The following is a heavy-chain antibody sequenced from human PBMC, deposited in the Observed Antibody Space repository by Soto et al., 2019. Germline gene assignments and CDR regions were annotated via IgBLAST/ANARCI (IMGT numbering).Heavy chain of an antibody. V-gene: IGHV4-39*02. CDR1: GGSISTRSSY. CDR2: IYYIGNT. D-gene: IGHD4-17*01. J-gene: IGHJ4*02. CDR3: GAQDYVAKGYHFET. Sequence: QLQLQESGPGLVKPSESLSLTCTVSGGSISTRSSYWGWIRQPPGKGLEWLGSIYYIGNTYYNPSLKSRVAISIDSSKSRFSLNLNYVTTADTAVYYCGAQDYVAKGYHFETWGQGT.